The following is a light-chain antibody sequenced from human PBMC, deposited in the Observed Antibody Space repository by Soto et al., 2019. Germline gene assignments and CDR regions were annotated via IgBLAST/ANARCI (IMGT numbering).Light chain of an antibody. CDR3: QQYATSPIT. CDR1: QSVSSSY. CDR2: GAS. V-gene: IGKV3-20*01. J-gene: IGKJ5*01. Sequence: EIVLTQSPGTLSLSPGERATLSCRASQSVSSSYLAWYQQKPGQAPRLLIYGASSRATGIPDRFSGSGSGTDFTLTISRLEPEDFAVYYCQQYATSPITFGQGTRPEIK.